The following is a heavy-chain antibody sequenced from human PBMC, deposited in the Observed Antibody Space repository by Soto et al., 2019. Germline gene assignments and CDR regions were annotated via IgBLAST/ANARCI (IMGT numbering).Heavy chain of an antibody. CDR1: GFTSSSYG. Sequence: GGSLRLSCAASGFTSSSYGMHWVRQAPGKGLEWVAVIWYDGSNKYYADSVKGRFTISRDNSKNTLYVQMNSLRGEDTAVYYCARGPSSLTRFDYWGQGTLVTVSS. CDR2: IWYDGSNK. CDR3: ARGPSSLTRFDY. V-gene: IGHV3-33*01. D-gene: IGHD2-2*01. J-gene: IGHJ4*02.